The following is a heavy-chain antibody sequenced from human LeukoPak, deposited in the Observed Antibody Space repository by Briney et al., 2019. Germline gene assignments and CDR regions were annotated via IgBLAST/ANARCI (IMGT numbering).Heavy chain of an antibody. CDR2: INHSGST. CDR3: ARGVAARAFDY. J-gene: IGHJ4*02. D-gene: IGHD6-6*01. CDR1: GGSFSGYY. Sequence: SETLSLTCAVYGGSFSGYYWCWIRQPPGKGLEWIGEINHSGSTNYNPSLKSRVTISVDTSKNQFSLKLSSVTAADTAVYYCARGVAARAFDYWGQGTLVTVSS. V-gene: IGHV4-34*01.